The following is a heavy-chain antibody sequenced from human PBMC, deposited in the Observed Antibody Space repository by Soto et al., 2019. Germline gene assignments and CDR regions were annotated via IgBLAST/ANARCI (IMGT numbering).Heavy chain of an antibody. CDR3: ARGVVGATTDYYYYYGMDV. Sequence: QVQLVQSGAEVKKPGASVKVSCKASGYTFTGYYMHWVRQAPGQGLEWMGWINPNSGGTNYAQKFQGWFTMTRDTSISTAYMELSRLRSDDTAVYYCARGVVGATTDYYYYYGMDVWGQGTKLTVSS. V-gene: IGHV1-2*04. J-gene: IGHJ6*02. CDR1: GYTFTGYY. CDR2: INPNSGGT. D-gene: IGHD1-26*01.